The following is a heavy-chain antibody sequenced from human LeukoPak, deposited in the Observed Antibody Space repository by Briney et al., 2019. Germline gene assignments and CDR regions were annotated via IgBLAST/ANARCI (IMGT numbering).Heavy chain of an antibody. V-gene: IGHV3-23*01. Sequence: GGSLRLSCAASGFTFSSYAMSWVRQAPGKGLEWVSAISGSGGSTYYADSVKGRFTISRDNSKNTLYLQRVRYSSGWRNSMDAFDIWGQGTMVTVSS. CDR3: FDI. CDR2: ISGSGGST. D-gene: IGHD6-19*01. CDR1: GFTFSSYA. J-gene: IGHJ3*02.